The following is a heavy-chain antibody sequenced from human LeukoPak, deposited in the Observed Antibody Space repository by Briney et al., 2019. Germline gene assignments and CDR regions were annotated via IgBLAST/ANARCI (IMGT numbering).Heavy chain of an antibody. J-gene: IGHJ4*02. V-gene: IGHV3-23*01. Sequence: GGSLRLSCAASGFTFSSSAMSWVRQVPGKGLEWVSGISASGGSTYYADSVKGRFTISRDNSKNTLYLQMNSLRAEDTAVYYCAKDSVVPAANFDYWGQGTLVTVSS. CDR2: ISASGGST. CDR1: GFTFSSSA. D-gene: IGHD2-2*01. CDR3: AKDSVVPAANFDY.